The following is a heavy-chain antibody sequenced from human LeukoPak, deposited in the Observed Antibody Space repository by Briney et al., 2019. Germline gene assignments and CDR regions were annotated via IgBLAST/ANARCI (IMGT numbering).Heavy chain of an antibody. CDR3: AGAREFSSSSGRAYYFDF. CDR1: GGSISSYF. Sequence: SETPSLTCTVSGGSISSYFWIWIRQPPGKGLEWIGYVYYSGNTNSNPSLKSRVTISVDTSKNQFSLKLRSVTAADTAVYYCAGAREFSSSSGRAYYFDFWGQGTLVTVSS. CDR2: VYYSGNT. V-gene: IGHV4-59*01. J-gene: IGHJ4*02. D-gene: IGHD6-6*01.